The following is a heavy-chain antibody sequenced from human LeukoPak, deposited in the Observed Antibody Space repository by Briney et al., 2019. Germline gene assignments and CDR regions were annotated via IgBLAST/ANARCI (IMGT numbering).Heavy chain of an antibody. D-gene: IGHD3-22*01. CDR1: GFTFSGSS. V-gene: IGHV3-73*01. Sequence: GGSLRLSCAASGFTFSGSSIHWVRQTSGKGLEWVGRIRDRANTYATAYAASLKGRFTISRDDSKNTAYLQMNSLQIEDTAVYYCAKVRMITMIAYDAFDIWGQGTMVTVSS. J-gene: IGHJ3*02. CDR3: AKVRMITMIAYDAFDI. CDR2: IRDRANTYAT.